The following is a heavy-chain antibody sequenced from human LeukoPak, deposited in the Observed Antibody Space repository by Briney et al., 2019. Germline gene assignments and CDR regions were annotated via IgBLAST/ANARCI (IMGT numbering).Heavy chain of an antibody. D-gene: IGHD6-13*01. Sequence: SETLSLTCTVSGGSISSYYWSWIRQPPGKGLEWVGYIYYSGSTNYNPSLMSRVTISVDTSKNQYSLKLSSVTAADPTVYYCAREIAAASTLREYYYYYMDVWGKGTTVTISS. CDR2: IYYSGST. V-gene: IGHV4-59*01. CDR3: AREIAAASTLREYYYYYMDV. J-gene: IGHJ6*03. CDR1: GGSISSYY.